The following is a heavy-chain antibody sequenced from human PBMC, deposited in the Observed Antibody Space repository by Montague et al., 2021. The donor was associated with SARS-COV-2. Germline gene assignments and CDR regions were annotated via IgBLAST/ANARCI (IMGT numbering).Heavy chain of an antibody. D-gene: IGHD6-19*01. CDR3: ARDSSAVGRAWTLPSGGVQWLFDL. Sequence: SETLSLTCTVSGVSIMNYYWSWIRQSPGKGLEWIGYIYFSGNTNYNPSLKSRVSISVDPSSNQVSLRLTSVTAADTAVYFCARDSSAVGRAWTLPSGGVQWLFDLWGRGSPVTVSS. V-gene: IGHV4-59*01. CDR2: IYFSGNT. J-gene: IGHJ2*01. CDR1: GVSIMNYY.